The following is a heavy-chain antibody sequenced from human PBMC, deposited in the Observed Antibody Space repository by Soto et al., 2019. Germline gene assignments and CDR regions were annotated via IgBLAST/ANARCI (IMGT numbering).Heavy chain of an antibody. D-gene: IGHD3-22*01. CDR1: GFTFSSYW. V-gene: IGHV3-7*05. CDR2: IKQDGSEK. CDR3: ARDTLTYYYDSSGYGGFDY. Sequence: PGGSLRLSCAASGFTFSSYWMSWVRQAPGKGLEWVANIKQDGSEKYYVDSVKGRFTISRDNAKNSLYLQMNSLRAEDTAVYYCARDTLTYYYDSSGYGGFDYWGQGTLVTVSS. J-gene: IGHJ4*02.